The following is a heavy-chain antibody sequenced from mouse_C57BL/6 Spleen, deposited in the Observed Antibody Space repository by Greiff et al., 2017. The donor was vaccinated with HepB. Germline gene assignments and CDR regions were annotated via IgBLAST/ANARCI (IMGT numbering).Heavy chain of an antibody. CDR3: ARADYDYDGGAMDY. V-gene: IGHV5-17*01. D-gene: IGHD2-4*01. J-gene: IGHJ4*01. CDR1: GFTFSDYG. Sequence: EVKLVESGGGLVKPGGSLKLSCAASGFTFSDYGMHWVRQAPEKGLEWVAYISSGSSTIYYADTVKGRFTISRDNAKNTLFLQMTSLRSEDTAMYYCARADYDYDGGAMDYWGQGTSVTVSS. CDR2: ISSGSSTI.